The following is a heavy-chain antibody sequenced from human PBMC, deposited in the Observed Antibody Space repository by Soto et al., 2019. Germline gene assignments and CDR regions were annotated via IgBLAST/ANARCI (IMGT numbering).Heavy chain of an antibody. CDR3: AKKKEDIVVVVAVAHDH. Sequence: EVQLLESGGGLVQHGGSLRLSCAASGFIFGDHAMSWVRQAPGRGLEWVSDISASGGAAHYADSVRGRFTTSRNNSKKTVYQQMNSLRAEDTAIYYCAKKKEDIVVVVAVAHDHWGQGTLVTVSS. CDR1: GFIFGDHA. CDR2: ISASGGAA. V-gene: IGHV3-23*01. J-gene: IGHJ4*02. D-gene: IGHD2-15*01.